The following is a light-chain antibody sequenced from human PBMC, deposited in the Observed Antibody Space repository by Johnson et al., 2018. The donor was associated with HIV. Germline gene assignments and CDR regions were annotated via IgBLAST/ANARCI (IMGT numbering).Light chain of an antibody. CDR2: ENN. Sequence: QSVLTQPPSVSAAPGQKVTISCSGSSSNIGNNYVSWYQQFPGTAPKLLIYENNKRPSGIPYRFSDSQSGASATLAIPGLQTGDEADYYCGTWDTSRGAQYVFGSGTKVTFL. J-gene: IGLJ1*01. CDR1: SSNIGNNY. CDR3: GTWDTSRGAQYV. V-gene: IGLV1-51*02.